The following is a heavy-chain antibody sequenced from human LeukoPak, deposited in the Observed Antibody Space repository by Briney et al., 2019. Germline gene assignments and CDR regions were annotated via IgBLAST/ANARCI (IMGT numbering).Heavy chain of an antibody. V-gene: IGHV1-2*02. D-gene: IGHD3-22*01. J-gene: IGHJ4*02. CDR1: GYTFTGYY. CDR3: ARVDLSYYYDSSGYYGAYFDY. Sequence: ASVKVSCKASGYTFTGYYMHWVRQAPGQGLEWMGWINPNSGGTNYAQKFQGRVTMTRDTSISTAYMELSRLRSDGTAVYYCARVDLSYYYDSSGYYGAYFDYWGQGTLVTVSS. CDR2: INPNSGGT.